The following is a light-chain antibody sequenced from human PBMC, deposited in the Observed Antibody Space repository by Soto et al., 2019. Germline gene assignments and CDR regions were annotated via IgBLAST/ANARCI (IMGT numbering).Light chain of an antibody. Sequence: QSVLTQPPSVSGAPGQRVTISCTGSSSNIGAGYDVHWYQQLPGTAPKLLIYGNSNRPSGVPDRFSGTKSGTSASLANPGLQADDEADYHCQSYSCGLSGSVFGAGTKLTV. J-gene: IGLJ2*01. CDR2: GNS. CDR1: SSNIGAGYD. V-gene: IGLV1-40*01. CDR3: QSYSCGLSGSV.